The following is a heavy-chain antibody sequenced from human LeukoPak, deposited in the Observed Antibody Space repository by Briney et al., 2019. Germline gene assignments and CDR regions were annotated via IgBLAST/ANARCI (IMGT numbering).Heavy chain of an antibody. CDR1: GFTFSSYW. CDR2: INSDGNST. V-gene: IGHV3-74*01. CDR3: ARGLRSLYYFEY. Sequence: QPGGSLRLSCAASGFTFSSYWMHWVRQTPGKGLVWVSRINSDGNSTSYADSVKGRFTISRDNGKNTLFLQMNSLRAEDTAVYYCARGLRSLYYFEYWGQGTLVTVSS. D-gene: IGHD2-15*01. J-gene: IGHJ4*02.